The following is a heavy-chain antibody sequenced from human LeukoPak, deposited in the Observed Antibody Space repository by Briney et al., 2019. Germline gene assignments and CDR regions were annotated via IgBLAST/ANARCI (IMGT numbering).Heavy chain of an antibody. D-gene: IGHD3-22*01. Sequence: GGSLRLSCAASGFTFSSYSMNWVRQAPGKGLEWVSYISSSSTIYYSDSVKGRFTISRDNSKNSLDLQMNSLRAEDKAVYYCARDRSYYDSSGYYPFDYWGQGTLVTVSS. CDR1: GFTFSSYS. V-gene: IGHV3-48*04. CDR2: ISSSSTI. CDR3: ARDRSYYDSSGYYPFDY. J-gene: IGHJ4*02.